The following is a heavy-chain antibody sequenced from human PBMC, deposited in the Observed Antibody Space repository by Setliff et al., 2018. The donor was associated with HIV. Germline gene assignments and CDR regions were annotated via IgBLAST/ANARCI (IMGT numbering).Heavy chain of an antibody. D-gene: IGHD2-21*01. CDR2: IWYDGGRK. V-gene: IGHV3-33*01. CDR1: GFTFSVYG. CDR3: ARGQFRLRPDSLDL. J-gene: IGHJ3*01. Sequence: GGSLRLSCAASGFTFSVYGMHWVRQAPGKGLEWVAVIWYDGGRKHYADSVKGRFTISRDDSNNTLYLQLNSLRAEDTAIYYCARGQFRLRPDSLDLWGQGTLVTVSS.